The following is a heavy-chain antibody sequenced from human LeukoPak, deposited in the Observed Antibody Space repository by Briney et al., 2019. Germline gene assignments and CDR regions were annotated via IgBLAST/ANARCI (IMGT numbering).Heavy chain of an antibody. Sequence: SETLSLTCTVSGGSIDSSSYYWGWIRQSPGKGLEWIGSIYYSGSTYYNPSLKSRVTISVDTSKNQFSLKLSSVTAADTAVYYCARQLWHQRCYFDYWGQGTLVTVSS. CDR2: IYYSGST. J-gene: IGHJ4*02. V-gene: IGHV4-39*01. D-gene: IGHD5-18*01. CDR1: GGSIDSSSYY. CDR3: ARQLWHQRCYFDY.